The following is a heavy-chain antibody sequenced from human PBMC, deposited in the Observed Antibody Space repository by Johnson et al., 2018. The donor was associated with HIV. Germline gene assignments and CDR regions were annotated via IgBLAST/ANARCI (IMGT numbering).Heavy chain of an antibody. CDR2: ISYDGSNK. D-gene: IGHD6-19*01. CDR3: AKVNRMEQWMAGGGAFDI. V-gene: IGHV3-30*18. J-gene: IGHJ3*02. CDR1: GFTVSSNY. Sequence: QMLLVESGGGLVQPGGSLRLSCAASGFTVSSNYMSWVSQAPGKGLEWLAVISYDGSNKYYADSVKGRFTISRDNSKNTLYLQMNSLRAEDTAVYYCAKVNRMEQWMAGGGAFDIWGQGTMVTVSS.